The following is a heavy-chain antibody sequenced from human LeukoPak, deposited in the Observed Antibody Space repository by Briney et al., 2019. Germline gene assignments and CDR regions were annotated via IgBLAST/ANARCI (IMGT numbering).Heavy chain of an antibody. Sequence: ASVKVSCKASGYTFSDFYIHWVRQAPGQGLEYVGWITPKSGDTYSPQRFQGRVTMTRDASISTAYMELSSLRSDDTAVYFCARVRLADERAWAYWGQGTLVTASS. CDR1: GYTFSDFY. D-gene: IGHD3-3*02. J-gene: IGHJ4*02. CDR3: ARVRLADERAWAY. V-gene: IGHV1-2*02. CDR2: ITPKSGDT.